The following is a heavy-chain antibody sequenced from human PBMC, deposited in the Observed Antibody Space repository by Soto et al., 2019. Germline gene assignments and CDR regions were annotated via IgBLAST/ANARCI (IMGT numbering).Heavy chain of an antibody. CDR2: IKHSGST. CDR3: ARKYYDILTGNYRGAEFDN. V-gene: IGHV4-34*01. J-gene: IGHJ5*02. Sequence: PADPLSLTGGVLGGSFSGYYWSWIRQPPGKGLEWIGEIKHSGSTNYNPTLKSRVTISVDTSKNQFSLKLSSVTAADTAVYYCARKYYDILTGNYRGAEFDNWGQGTLVTVSS. CDR1: GGSFSGYY. D-gene: IGHD3-9*01.